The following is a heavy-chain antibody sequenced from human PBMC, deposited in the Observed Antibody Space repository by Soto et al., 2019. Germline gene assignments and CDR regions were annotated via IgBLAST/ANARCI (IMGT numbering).Heavy chain of an antibody. CDR1: GGSISSSSYY. J-gene: IGHJ4*02. V-gene: IGHV4-39*01. Sequence: SETLSLTCTVSGGSISSSSYYWGWIRQPPGKGLEWIGSIYYSGSTYYNPSLKSRVTISVDTSKNQFSLKLSSVTAADTAVYYCARGETPLLWFGELEGKFDYWGQGTLVTVSS. CDR2: IYYSGST. CDR3: ARGETPLLWFGELEGKFDY. D-gene: IGHD3-10*01.